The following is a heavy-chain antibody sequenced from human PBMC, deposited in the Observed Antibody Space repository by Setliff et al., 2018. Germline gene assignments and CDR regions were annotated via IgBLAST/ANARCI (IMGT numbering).Heavy chain of an antibody. CDR2: ISPDSIHI. CDR1: GFSFRTFS. V-gene: IGHV3-21*01. CDR3: ARSPANGGHDAFDI. J-gene: IGHJ3*02. D-gene: IGHD6-25*01. Sequence: GGSLRLSCAASGFSFRTFSMHWVRQAPGKGLEWVSSISPDSIHIYYADSVKGRFTISRDNARDSLYLHMNSLGAEDTTVYYCARSPANGGHDAFDIWGQGTMVTVSS.